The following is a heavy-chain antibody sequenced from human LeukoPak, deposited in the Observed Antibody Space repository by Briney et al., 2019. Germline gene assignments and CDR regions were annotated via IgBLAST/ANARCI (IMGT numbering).Heavy chain of an antibody. CDR2: INPSGGST. D-gene: IGHD2-21*02. Sequence: ASVKVSCKTSGYISTSYYLHWVRQAPGQGLEWMGIINPSGGSTSYAQKFQGRVTVTRDTSTNTLYMELSSLRSEDTAVYYCARAGLLVGGFDYWGQGTLVTVSS. CDR1: GYISTSYY. J-gene: IGHJ4*02. V-gene: IGHV1-46*01. CDR3: ARAGLLVGGFDY.